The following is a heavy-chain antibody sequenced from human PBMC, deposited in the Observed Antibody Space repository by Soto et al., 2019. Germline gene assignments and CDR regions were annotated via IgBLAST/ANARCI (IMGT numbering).Heavy chain of an antibody. Sequence: EVQLVESGGGLVQPGGSLRLSCAASGFTFSDHYMDWVRQAPGKGLEWVGRTRNKANSYTTEYAASVKGRFTISRDDSTDSLYLQMNSLTTEVTAVYYCARVRAVGASFDYWGQGTLVTVSS. CDR1: GFTFSDHY. V-gene: IGHV3-72*01. CDR2: TRNKANSYTT. D-gene: IGHD1-26*01. J-gene: IGHJ4*02. CDR3: ARVRAVGASFDY.